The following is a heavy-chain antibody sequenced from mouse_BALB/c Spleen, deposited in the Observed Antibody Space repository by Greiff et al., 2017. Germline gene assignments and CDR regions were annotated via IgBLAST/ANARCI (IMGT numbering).Heavy chain of an antibody. Sequence: VQLQQSGPELVKPGASVKMSCKASGYTFTSYVMHWVKQKPGQGLEWIGYINPYNDCTKYNEKFKGKATLTSDKSSSTAYMELSSLTSEDSAVYYCARSDGADYWGQGTTLTVSS. V-gene: IGHV1-14*01. D-gene: IGHD2-3*01. CDR2: INPYNDCT. CDR3: ARSDGADY. CDR1: GYTFTSYV. J-gene: IGHJ2*01.